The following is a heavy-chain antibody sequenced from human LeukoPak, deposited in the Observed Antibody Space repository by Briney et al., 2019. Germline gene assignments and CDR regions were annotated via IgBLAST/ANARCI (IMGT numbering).Heavy chain of an antibody. Sequence: SETLSLTCTVSGGSLSSSTYYWGWLRQSPGRGVEGIGRIYTSGSTNYNPSLKSRVTMSVNTSENQFSLKLSSVTAADTAVYYCARDLGRYYYYYYMDVWGKGTTVTISS. V-gene: IGHV4-39*07. CDR3: ARDLGRYYYYYYMDV. J-gene: IGHJ6*03. CDR1: GGSLSSSTYY. D-gene: IGHD1-26*01. CDR2: IYTSGST.